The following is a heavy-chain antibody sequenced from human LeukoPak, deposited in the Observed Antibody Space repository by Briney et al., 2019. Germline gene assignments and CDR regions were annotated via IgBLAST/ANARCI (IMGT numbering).Heavy chain of an antibody. CDR3: AKDGQLQGRPFDY. V-gene: IGHV3-30*18. Sequence: GGSLRLSCAASGFTFSSYGMHWVRQAPGKGLEWVAVISYDGSNKYYADSVKGRFTISRDNSKNTLYRQMNSLRAEDTAVYYCAKDGQLQGRPFDYWGQGTLVTVSS. J-gene: IGHJ4*02. CDR1: GFTFSSYG. D-gene: IGHD2-2*01. CDR2: ISYDGSNK.